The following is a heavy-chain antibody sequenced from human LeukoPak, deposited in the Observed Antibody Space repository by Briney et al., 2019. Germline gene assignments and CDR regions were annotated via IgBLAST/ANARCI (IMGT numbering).Heavy chain of an antibody. CDR3: ARVIRAAPGKGYFDY. V-gene: IGHV3-23*01. J-gene: IGHJ4*02. D-gene: IGHD6-13*01. CDR2: ISGSGGST. CDR1: GFIFSTYA. Sequence: GGSLRLSCATSGFIFSTYALSWVRQAPGKGLEWASSISGSGGSTYHADSVKGRFTISRGSSKNTLYLQMNSLRAEDTAIYYCARVIRAAPGKGYFDYWGQGTLVTVSS.